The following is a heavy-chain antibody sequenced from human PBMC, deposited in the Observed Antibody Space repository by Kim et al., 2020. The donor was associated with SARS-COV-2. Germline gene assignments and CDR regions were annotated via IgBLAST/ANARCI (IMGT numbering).Heavy chain of an antibody. Sequence: GGSLRLSCAASGFTFSSYAMSWVRQAPGKGLEWVSAISGSGGSTYYADSVKGRFTISRDNSKNTLYLQMNSLRAEDTAVYYCAKTDDYVWGSSPGWFDPWGQGTLVTVSS. CDR3: AKTDDYVWGSSPGWFDP. CDR1: GFTFSSYA. V-gene: IGHV3-23*01. D-gene: IGHD3-16*01. J-gene: IGHJ5*02. CDR2: ISGSGGST.